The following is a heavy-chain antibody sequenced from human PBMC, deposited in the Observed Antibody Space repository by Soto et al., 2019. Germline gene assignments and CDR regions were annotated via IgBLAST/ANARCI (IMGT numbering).Heavy chain of an antibody. CDR3: AKRSWFDP. J-gene: IGHJ5*02. CDR2: ISYDGSNK. CDR1: GFTFSSYG. Sequence: QVQLVESGGGVVQPGRSLRLSCAASGFTFSSYGMHWVRQAPGKGLEWVAVISYDGSNKYYADSVKGRFTISRDNSKNTLYLQMNSLRAEDTAVYYCAKRSWFDPWGQGTLVTVSS. V-gene: IGHV3-30*18.